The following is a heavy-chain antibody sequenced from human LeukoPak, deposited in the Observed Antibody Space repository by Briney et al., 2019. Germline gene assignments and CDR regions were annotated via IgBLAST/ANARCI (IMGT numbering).Heavy chain of an antibody. CDR1: GYSISSGYY. CDR2: IYHSGST. J-gene: IGHJ4*02. D-gene: IGHD3-22*01. CDR3: ARRSITMIVVEGYFDY. Sequence: PSETLSLTCAVSGYSISSGYYWGWIRQPPGKGLEWIGSIYHSGSTYYNPSLKSRVTISVDTSKNQFSLKLSSVTAADTAVYYCARRSITMIVVEGYFDYWGQGTLVTVSP. V-gene: IGHV4-38-2*01.